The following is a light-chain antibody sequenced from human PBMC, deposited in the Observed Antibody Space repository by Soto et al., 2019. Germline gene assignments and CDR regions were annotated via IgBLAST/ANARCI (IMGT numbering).Light chain of an antibody. V-gene: IGKV1-39*01. CDR3: QQSYSTPIT. CDR2: AAS. CDR1: QSISSW. Sequence: DIHMTHSPASLSASVLDRVTITCLASQSISSWLAWYQQKPGKAPKLLIYAASSLQSGVPSRFSGSGSGTDFTLTISSLQPEDFATYYCQQSYSTPITFGQGTRLEIK. J-gene: IGKJ5*01.